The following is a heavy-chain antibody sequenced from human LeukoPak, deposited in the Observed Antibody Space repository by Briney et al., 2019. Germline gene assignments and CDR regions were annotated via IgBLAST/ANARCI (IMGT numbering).Heavy chain of an antibody. Sequence: PGGSLRLSCAVSGLTFSSYGMHWGRQAPGKGLEWVAVIWYDGSNKYYADSVKGRFTISRDNSKNTLYLQMNSLRAEDTAVYYCAKDIRNDILTGYSGDYYMDVWGKGTTVTVSS. D-gene: IGHD3-9*01. J-gene: IGHJ6*03. CDR2: IWYDGSNK. CDR1: GLTFSSYG. V-gene: IGHV3-33*06. CDR3: AKDIRNDILTGYSGDYYMDV.